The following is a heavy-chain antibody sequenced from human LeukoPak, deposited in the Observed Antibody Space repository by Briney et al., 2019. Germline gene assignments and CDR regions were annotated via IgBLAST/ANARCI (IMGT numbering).Heavy chain of an antibody. CDR3: VKDIELST. Sequence: GWSLTLSCAASGLNFIPAAMTWLGQAPAKGLEWVSLIGYSGGSTYCADSVTGRFTTSRDNSNHTLSLQMNSLRVDDTAIYFCVKDIELSTWGLGTMVTVSS. V-gene: IGHV3-23*01. CDR2: IGYSGGST. D-gene: IGHD3-16*02. J-gene: IGHJ3*01. CDR1: GLNFIPAA.